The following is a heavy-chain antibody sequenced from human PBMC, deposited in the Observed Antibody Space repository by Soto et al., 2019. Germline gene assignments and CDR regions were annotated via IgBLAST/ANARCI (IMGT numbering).Heavy chain of an antibody. CDR1: GYSFTAFY. J-gene: IGHJ6*02. V-gene: IGHV1-2*04. CDR3: ARGISSWYVMGMDV. CDR2: INPNSGGA. Sequence: ASVKVSCKASGYSFTAFYIHWVRQAPGQGLEWMGWINPNSGGANYAHNFQGWVTMTRDTSISTAYMEVSRLRSDDTAVYYCARGISSWYVMGMDVWGQGTTVTVS. D-gene: IGHD6-13*01.